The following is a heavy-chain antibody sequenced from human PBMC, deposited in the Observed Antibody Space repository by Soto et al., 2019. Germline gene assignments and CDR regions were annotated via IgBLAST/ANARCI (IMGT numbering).Heavy chain of an antibody. D-gene: IGHD6-19*01. Sequence: SETLSLTCTVSGGSISSYYWSWIRQPPGKGLEWIGYIYYSGSTNYNPSLKSRVTISVDTSKNQFSLKLSSVTAADTAVYYCARDKGQSLPYGWFDPWGQGTLVTVSS. V-gene: IGHV4-59*01. CDR1: GGSISSYY. CDR3: ARDKGQSLPYGWFDP. J-gene: IGHJ5*02. CDR2: IYYSGST.